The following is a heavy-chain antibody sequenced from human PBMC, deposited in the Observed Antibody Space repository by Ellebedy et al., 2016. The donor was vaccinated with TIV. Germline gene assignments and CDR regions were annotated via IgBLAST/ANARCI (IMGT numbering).Heavy chain of an antibody. V-gene: IGHV3-23*01. CDR2: LTADGRST. J-gene: IGHJ4*02. CDR1: GFSLSNSS. Sequence: GESLKISCAASGFSLSNSSMSWIRQAPGKGLEWASTLTADGRSTYFADSVKGRFTISRDNSKNTVYLQMNSLRSEDTAVYYCRPGHYSDAWGQGTLVTVSS. CDR3: RPGHYSDA.